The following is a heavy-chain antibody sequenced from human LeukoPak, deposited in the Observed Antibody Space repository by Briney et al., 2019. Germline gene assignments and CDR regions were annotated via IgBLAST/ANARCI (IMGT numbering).Heavy chain of an antibody. D-gene: IGHD3-22*01. Sequence: SVKVSCKASGGTLSSYAISWVRQAPGQGLEWMGRIIPTLGIANYAQKFQGRVTITADKSTSTAYMELSSLRSEDTAVYYCARDRGYDSSGYSPTGPLFDYWGQGTLVTVSS. CDR3: ARDRGYDSSGYSPTGPLFDY. V-gene: IGHV1-69*04. J-gene: IGHJ4*02. CDR2: IIPTLGIA. CDR1: GGTLSSYA.